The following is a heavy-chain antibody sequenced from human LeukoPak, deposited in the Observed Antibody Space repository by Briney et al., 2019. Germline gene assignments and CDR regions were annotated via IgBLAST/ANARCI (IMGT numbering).Heavy chain of an antibody. D-gene: IGHD5-18*01. CDR3: ARDLDTAMVKTAFDI. J-gene: IGHJ3*02. Sequence: ASVKVSCKASGYTFTSYYMRWVRQAPGQGLEWMGIINPSGGSTSYAQKFQGRVTMTRDTSTSTVYMELSSLRSEDTAVYYCARDLDTAMVKTAFDIWGQGTMVTVSS. V-gene: IGHV1-46*01. CDR2: INPSGGST. CDR1: GYTFTSYY.